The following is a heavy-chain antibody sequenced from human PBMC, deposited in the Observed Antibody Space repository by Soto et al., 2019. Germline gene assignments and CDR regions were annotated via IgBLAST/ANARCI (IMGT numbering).Heavy chain of an antibody. CDR3: AAGGGLPRYY. Sequence: SETLSLTCTVSGDSISIGDYSGSWIRQPPGKGLEWIGYIYHSGSTYYNPSLKSRVTISVDRSKNQFSLKLSSVTAADTAVYYCAAGGGLPRYYWGQGTLVTVSS. D-gene: IGHD5-12*01. CDR2: IYHSGST. CDR1: GDSISIGDYS. V-gene: IGHV4-30-2*01. J-gene: IGHJ4*02.